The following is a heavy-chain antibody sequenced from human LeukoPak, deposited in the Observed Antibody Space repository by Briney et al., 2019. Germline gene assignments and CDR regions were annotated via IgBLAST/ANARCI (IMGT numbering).Heavy chain of an antibody. J-gene: IGHJ4*02. Sequence: GGSLRLSCAASGFTFSSYAMNWVRQAPGKGLEWVSAISDSGGSTYYADSVKGRFTISRDNSKNTLYLQMNSLRAEDTAVYYCAKREGGIQLWLPLDYWGQGTLVTVSS. V-gene: IGHV3-23*01. CDR3: AKREGGIQLWLPLDY. D-gene: IGHD5-18*01. CDR2: ISDSGGST. CDR1: GFTFSSYA.